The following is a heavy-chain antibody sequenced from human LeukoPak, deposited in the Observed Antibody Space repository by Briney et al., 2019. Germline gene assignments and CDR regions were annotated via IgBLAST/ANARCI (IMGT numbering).Heavy chain of an antibody. D-gene: IGHD3-10*01. CDR1: GDSVRNDDYY. CDR3: AGGPRQYYYSGSYHY. CDR2: IYSSGNT. V-gene: IGHV4-61*08. J-gene: IGHJ4*02. Sequence: PSETLSLTCSVSGDSVRNDDYYWSWLRQPPGKGLEWIGYIYSSGNTNDDPSLRSRVTISLDTSKNQFALKLTSVTAADTAVYYCAGGPRQYYYSGSYHYWGQGTLVTVSS.